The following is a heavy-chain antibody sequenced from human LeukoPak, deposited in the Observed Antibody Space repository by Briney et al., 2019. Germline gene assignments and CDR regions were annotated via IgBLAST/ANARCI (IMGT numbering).Heavy chain of an antibody. CDR2: IIPIFGTA. Sequence: ASAKVSCKASGGTFSSYAISWVRQAPGQGLEWMGGIIPIFGTANYAQKFQGRVTITADKSTSTAYMELSSLRSEDTAVYYCARVDMAHGIYYYYMDVWGKGTTVTVSS. CDR3: ARVDMAHGIYYYYMDV. V-gene: IGHV1-69*06. D-gene: IGHD5-24*01. J-gene: IGHJ6*03. CDR1: GGTFSSYA.